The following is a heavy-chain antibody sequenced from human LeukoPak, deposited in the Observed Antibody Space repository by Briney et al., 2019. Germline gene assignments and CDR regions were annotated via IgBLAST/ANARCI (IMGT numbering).Heavy chain of an antibody. CDR3: ARHIATIAAAAVDY. D-gene: IGHD6-13*01. CDR1: GFTFSSYS. J-gene: IGHJ4*02. V-gene: IGHV3-21*01. CDR2: ISSSSSEI. Sequence: KPGGSLRLSCAASGFTFSSYSMNWVRQAPGKGLGWVSSISSSSSEIYYASSVKRRFNTSIDNANNSQYLQISSLRAEDTAVYYCARHIATIAAAAVDYWGQGTLVTVSS.